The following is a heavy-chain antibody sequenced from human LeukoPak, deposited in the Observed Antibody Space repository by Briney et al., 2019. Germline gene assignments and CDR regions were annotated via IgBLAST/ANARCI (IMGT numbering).Heavy chain of an antibody. J-gene: IGHJ4*02. CDR1: GFTFSSYG. D-gene: IGHD4-17*01. Sequence: GGSLRLSCAASGFTFSSYGMHWVRQAPGKGLEWVAVIWYDGSNKYYADSVKGRSTISRGNSKNTLYLQMNSLRAEDTAVYYCASTVSEGYFDYWGQGTLVTVSS. CDR3: ASTVSEGYFDY. CDR2: IWYDGSNK. V-gene: IGHV3-33*01.